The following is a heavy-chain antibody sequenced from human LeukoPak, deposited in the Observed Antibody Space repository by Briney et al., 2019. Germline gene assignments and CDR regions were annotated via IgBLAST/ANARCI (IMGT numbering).Heavy chain of an antibody. CDR1: GYDFSSYG. CDR3: ARAAAGEWFDP. Sequence: ASVNVSCKASGYDFSSYGISWVRQAPGQGLEWMGWISAYNGNTNYAQKLQGRVTMTTDTSTSTAYMELRSLRSDDTAVYYCARAAAGEWFDPWGQGTLVTVSS. CDR2: ISAYNGNT. V-gene: IGHV1-18*01. D-gene: IGHD6-13*01. J-gene: IGHJ5*02.